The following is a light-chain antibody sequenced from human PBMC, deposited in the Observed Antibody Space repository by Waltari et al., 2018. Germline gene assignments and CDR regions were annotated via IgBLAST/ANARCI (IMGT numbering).Light chain of an antibody. CDR2: GTS. CDR3: QQYDGEVVT. V-gene: IGKV3-20*01. J-gene: IGKJ4*01. Sequence: AGQSGTSSSFAGDQHKLVQAPRLRIYGTSCRATGIPDRFSGSGSGTDFTLTISRLEPEDFAVYYCQQYDGEVVTFGGGTKVEI. CDR1: QSGTSSS.